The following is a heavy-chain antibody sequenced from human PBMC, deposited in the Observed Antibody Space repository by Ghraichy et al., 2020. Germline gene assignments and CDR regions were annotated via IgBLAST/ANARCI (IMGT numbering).Heavy chain of an antibody. V-gene: IGHV2-5*02. D-gene: IGHD2-15*01. J-gene: IGHJ4*02. CDR2: TYWDDDK. Sequence: SRPTLVKPTQTLTLTCTFSGFSLSTSGMGVGWIRQPPGEALEWLAITYWDDDKRYTPSLESRLTITKDTSKNQVVLKMTNMDPVDTATYYCARHSREAGCSGGRCYFVDYWGQGILVTVSS. CDR1: GFSLSTSGMG. CDR3: ARHSREAGCSGGRCYFVDY.